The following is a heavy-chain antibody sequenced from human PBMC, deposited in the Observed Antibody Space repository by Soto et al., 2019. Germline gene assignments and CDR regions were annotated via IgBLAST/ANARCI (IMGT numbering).Heavy chain of an antibody. CDR2: ISSSSSYI. CDR1: GFTFSSYS. CDR3: ARGGGYDYIWGSYLPGVFDAFDI. J-gene: IGHJ3*02. D-gene: IGHD3-16*02. V-gene: IGHV3-21*01. Sequence: EVQLVESGGGLVKPGGSLRLSCAASGFTFSSYSMNWVRQAPGKGLEWVSSISSSSSYIYYADSVKGRFPISRDNAKNSMYLQMNSLRAEDTAVYYCARGGGYDYIWGSYLPGVFDAFDIWGQGTMVTVSS.